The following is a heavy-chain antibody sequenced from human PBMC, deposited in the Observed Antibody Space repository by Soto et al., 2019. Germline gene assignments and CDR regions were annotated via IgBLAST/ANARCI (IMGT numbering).Heavy chain of an antibody. CDR3: ARLPRPQYGSGSYSDY. J-gene: IGHJ4*02. CDR1: GFTVSSNY. Sequence: EVQLVESGGGLVQPGGSLRLSCAASGFTVSSNYMSWVRQAPGKGLEWVSVIYSGGSTYYADSVKGRFTISRDNSKNTLYLQMNSLRAEDTAVYYCARLPRPQYGSGSYSDYWGQGTLVTVSS. D-gene: IGHD3-10*01. CDR2: IYSGGST. V-gene: IGHV3-66*04.